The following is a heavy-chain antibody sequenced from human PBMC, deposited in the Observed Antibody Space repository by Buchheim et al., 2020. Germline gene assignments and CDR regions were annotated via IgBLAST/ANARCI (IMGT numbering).Heavy chain of an antibody. J-gene: IGHJ4*02. Sequence: QVQLQESGPGLVKPSQTLSLTCSVSGDSINNVNYYWTWIRQHPGKGLEWIGYIYSSGNSYYNPSLESRVSISVGTSQNHFSLTVNSVTAADTAVYYCARGGGYNRDTTGYWRFEAFDYWGQRIL. CDR2: IYSSGNS. D-gene: IGHD3-22*01. CDR1: GDSINNVNYY. V-gene: IGHV4-31*03. CDR3: ARGGGYNRDTTGYWRFEAFDY.